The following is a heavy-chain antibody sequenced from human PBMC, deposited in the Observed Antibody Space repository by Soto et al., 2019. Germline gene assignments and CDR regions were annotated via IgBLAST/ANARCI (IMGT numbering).Heavy chain of an antibody. D-gene: IGHD6-13*01. CDR3: SRGGSSWQPHEDY. CDR1: GFTFTSYG. CDR2: VSAYNGNT. J-gene: IGHJ4*02. V-gene: IGHV1-18*01. Sequence: QVQLVQSGAEVKKPGASMKVSGKASGFTFTSYGISWVRQAPGQGLEWMGWVSAYNGNTHYAQKLQGRVTMTTDTSTTTAYMELRSLGSDDTAVYYCSRGGSSWQPHEDYWGQGTLVSVSS.